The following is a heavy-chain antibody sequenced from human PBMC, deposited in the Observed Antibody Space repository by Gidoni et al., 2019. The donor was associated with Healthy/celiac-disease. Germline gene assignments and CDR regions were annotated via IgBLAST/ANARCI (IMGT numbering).Heavy chain of an antibody. CDR2: INPNSGGT. J-gene: IGHJ3*02. CDR3: AREGYSYGPALAFDI. D-gene: IGHD5-18*01. Sequence: QVQLLQSGAEVQKPGASVKVSCKASGYNFTGYYMHWVRQAPGQGLEWMGWINPNSGGTNYAQKFQGWVTMTRDTSISTAYMELSRLRSDDTAVYYCAREGYSYGPALAFDIWGQGTMVTVSS. CDR1: GYNFTGYY. V-gene: IGHV1-2*04.